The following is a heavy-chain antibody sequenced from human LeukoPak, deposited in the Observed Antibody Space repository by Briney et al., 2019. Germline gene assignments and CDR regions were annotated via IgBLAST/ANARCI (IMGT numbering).Heavy chain of an antibody. D-gene: IGHD3-16*01. J-gene: IGHJ4*02. CDR1: GFTFSSYD. CDR2: ISSSSSYI. CDR3: ARRMRGAFDY. Sequence: GGSLRLSCAASGFTFSSYDMHWVRQAPGKGLEWVSSISSSSSYIYYADSVKGRFTISRDNAKNSLYLQMNSLRAEDTAVYYCARRMRGAFDYWGQGTLVTVSS. V-gene: IGHV3-21*01.